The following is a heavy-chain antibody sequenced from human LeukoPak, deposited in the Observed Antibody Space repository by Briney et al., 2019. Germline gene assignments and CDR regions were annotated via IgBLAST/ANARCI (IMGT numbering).Heavy chain of an antibody. J-gene: IGHJ4*02. CDR3: ARALGYYFDY. V-gene: IGHV1-69*04. Sequence: SVKVSCKASGGTFSSYAISWVRQAPGQGLEWMGRIIPILGIANYAQKFQGRVTITADKSTSTACMELSSLRSEDTAVYYCARALGYYFDYWGQGTLVTVSS. CDR2: IIPILGIA. CDR1: GGTFSSYA. D-gene: IGHD1-26*01.